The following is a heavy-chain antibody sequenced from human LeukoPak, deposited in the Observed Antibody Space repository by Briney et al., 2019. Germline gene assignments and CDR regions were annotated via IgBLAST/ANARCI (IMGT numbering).Heavy chain of an antibody. CDR1: GSIRSYY. Sequence: SETLCLTCTVSGSIRSYYWSWIRQPPGKGLEWIGFIYTSGSANYNPSLKSRVTISVDTSKNQFSLDLSSVTDADTAVYYCARQKCTSTSCLTKNAFDIWGQGTMVTVSS. V-gene: IGHV4-4*09. J-gene: IGHJ3*02. CDR3: ARQKCTSTSCLTKNAFDI. CDR2: IYTSGSA. D-gene: IGHD2-2*01.